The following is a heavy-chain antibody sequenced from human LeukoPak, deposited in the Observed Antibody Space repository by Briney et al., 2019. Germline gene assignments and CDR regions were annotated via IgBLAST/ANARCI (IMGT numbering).Heavy chain of an antibody. V-gene: IGHV4-59*01. J-gene: IGHJ4*02. CDR3: ARITYYYDSSGYYQYYFDY. CDR2: IYYSGST. D-gene: IGHD3-22*01. CDR1: GGSISSYY. Sequence: SETLSLTCTVSGGSISSYYWGWIRQPPGKGLEWIGYIYYSGSTSYNPSLKSRVTISVDTSKNQFSLRLSSVTAADTAVYYCARITYYYDSSGYYQYYFDYWGQGTLVTVSS.